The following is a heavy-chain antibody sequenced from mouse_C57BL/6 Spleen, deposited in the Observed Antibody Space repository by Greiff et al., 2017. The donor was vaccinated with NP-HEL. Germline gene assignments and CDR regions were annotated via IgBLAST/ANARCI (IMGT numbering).Heavy chain of an antibody. CDR2: IDPSDSET. Sequence: VKLQQPGAELVRPGSSVKLSCKASGYTFTSYWMHWVKQRPIQGLEWIGNIDPSDSETHYNQKFKDKATLTVDKSSSTAYMQLSSLTSEDSAVYYCARISNYDAMDYWSQGTSVTVSS. CDR3: ARISNYDAMDY. J-gene: IGHJ4*01. CDR1: GYTFTSYW. D-gene: IGHD2-5*01. V-gene: IGHV1-52*01.